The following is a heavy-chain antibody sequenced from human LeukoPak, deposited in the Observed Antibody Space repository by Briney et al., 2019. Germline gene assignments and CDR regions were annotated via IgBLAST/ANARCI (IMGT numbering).Heavy chain of an antibody. CDR3: ARGYCSSASCSTTNDY. CDR2: ISSSSTGS. Sequence: ESGGSLRLSCAASGFTFSGHYMIWIRQAPGKGLEWVSYISSSSTGSYTRYADSVKGRFTISRDNAKNSLYLQMNSLRAEDTAVYYCARGYCSSASCSTTNDYWGQGTLVTVSS. D-gene: IGHD2-2*01. CDR1: GFTFSGHY. V-gene: IGHV3-11*06. J-gene: IGHJ4*02.